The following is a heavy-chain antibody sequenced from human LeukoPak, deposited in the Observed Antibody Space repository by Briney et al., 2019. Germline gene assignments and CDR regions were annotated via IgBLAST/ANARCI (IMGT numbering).Heavy chain of an antibody. J-gene: IGHJ4*02. CDR2: ISYDGSNK. Sequence: GGSLRLSCAASGFTFTYYAMHWVRQAPGKGLEWVAVISYDGSNKYYADSVKGRFTISRDNSKNTLYLQMNSLRAEDTAVYYCYDTGIAVAGTDWGQGTLVTVSS. CDR3: YDTGIAVAGTD. D-gene: IGHD6-19*01. V-gene: IGHV3-33*05. CDR1: GFTFTYYA.